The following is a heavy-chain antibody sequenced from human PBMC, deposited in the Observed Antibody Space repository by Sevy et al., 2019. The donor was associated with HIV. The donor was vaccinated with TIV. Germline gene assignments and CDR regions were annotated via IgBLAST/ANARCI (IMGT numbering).Heavy chain of an antibody. J-gene: IGHJ4*02. CDR1: GGSVTSADYS. D-gene: IGHD5-18*01. V-gene: IGHV4-39*02. CDR2: IYNSEQT. Sequence: SETLSLTCTVSGGSVTSADYSWGWFRQPPGKGLEWIGCIYNSEQTYYNPSLKSRVAISVDASQNVFSLKLTSVTAADSAVYYCARGQNLDSAPFDYWGQGTLVTVSS. CDR3: ARGQNLDSAPFDY.